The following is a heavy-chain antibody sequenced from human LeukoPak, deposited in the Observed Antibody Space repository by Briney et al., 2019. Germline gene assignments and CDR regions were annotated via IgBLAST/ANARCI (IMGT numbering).Heavy chain of an antibody. Sequence: SETLSLTCTVSGGSISSSSYYWGRIRQPPGKGLEWIGSGSNSESTYYNPSLKSRVTISVDTSKNQFSLNMSSVSAADTAIYSDVFEHDFHTRGYFHLEWFDPWGQGILVTVSS. CDR2: GSNSEST. J-gene: IGHJ5*02. D-gene: IGHD3-22*01. V-gene: IGHV4-39*01. CDR1: GGSISSSSYY. CDR3: VFEHDFHTRGYFHLEWFDP.